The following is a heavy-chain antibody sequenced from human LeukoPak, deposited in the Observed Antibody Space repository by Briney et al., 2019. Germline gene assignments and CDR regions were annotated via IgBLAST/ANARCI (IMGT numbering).Heavy chain of an antibody. CDR2: IYYSGST. CDR1: GGSVNSGSYY. D-gene: IGHD5-18*01. CDR3: ARIGVQLWAAFDY. Sequence: SETLSLTCTVSGGSVNSGSYYWSWIRQPPGKGLEWIGYIYYSGSTNYNPFLKSRVTISVDTSKNQFSLKLSSVTAADTAVYYCARIGVQLWAAFDYWGQGTLVTVSS. V-gene: IGHV4-61*01. J-gene: IGHJ4*02.